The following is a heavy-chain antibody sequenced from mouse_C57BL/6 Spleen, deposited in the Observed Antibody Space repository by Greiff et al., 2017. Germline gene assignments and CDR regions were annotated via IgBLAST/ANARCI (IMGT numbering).Heavy chain of an antibody. V-gene: IGHV1-39*01. Sequence: EVKVVESGPELVKPGASVKISCKASGYSFTDYNMNWVKQSNGKSLEWIGVINPNYGTTSYNQKFKGKATLTVDQSSSTAYMQLNSLTSEDSAVYYCARSAYYSNYFYFDYWGQGTTLTVSS. J-gene: IGHJ2*01. CDR2: INPNYGTT. CDR3: ARSAYYSNYFYFDY. D-gene: IGHD2-5*01. CDR1: GYSFTDYN.